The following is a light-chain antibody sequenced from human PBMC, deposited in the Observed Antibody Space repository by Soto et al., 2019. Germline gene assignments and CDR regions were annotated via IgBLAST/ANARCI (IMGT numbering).Light chain of an antibody. Sequence: MIMTQSPATLSVCPGERVSLSCRTSHSVNSHVAWYQQKPGQAPRLLLYGASTRATGIPVRFSGSGFGTEFTLTISSLQSEDFAVYYCQQRSNWPRTFGQGTKVDI. J-gene: IGKJ1*01. CDR3: QQRSNWPRT. CDR1: HSVNSH. CDR2: GAS. V-gene: IGKV3-15*01.